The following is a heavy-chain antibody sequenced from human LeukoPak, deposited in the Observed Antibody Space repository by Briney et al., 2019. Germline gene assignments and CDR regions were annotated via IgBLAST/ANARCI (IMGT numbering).Heavy chain of an antibody. CDR1: GGSINIYY. J-gene: IGHJ5*02. D-gene: IGHD4-17*01. CDR2: IYTSGST. CDR3: AGGPLTVTRGFDP. V-gene: IGHV4-4*07. Sequence: AETLSLTCTVSGGSINIYYWSWIRQPAGKGLEWIGRIYTSGSTHYNPSLKSRVTMSVDTSKNQFSLKLSSVTAADTAVYYCAGGPLTVTRGFDPWGQGTLVTVSS.